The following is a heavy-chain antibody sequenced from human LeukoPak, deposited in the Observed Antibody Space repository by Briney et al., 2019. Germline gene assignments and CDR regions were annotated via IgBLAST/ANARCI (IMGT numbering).Heavy chain of an antibody. D-gene: IGHD6-25*01. CDR2: IKQDGSKK. CDR3: AGGYGGYIY. V-gene: IGHV3-7*02. Sequence: GGSMRLSCAAAGFTFSSYWMSWVRLAAREGLEWVANIKQDGSKKYYVDSVKGRFTISRDNAKNTLYLQKNSLRAEDTAVYYCAGGYGGYIYWGQGTLVTVSS. CDR1: GFTFSSYW. J-gene: IGHJ4*02.